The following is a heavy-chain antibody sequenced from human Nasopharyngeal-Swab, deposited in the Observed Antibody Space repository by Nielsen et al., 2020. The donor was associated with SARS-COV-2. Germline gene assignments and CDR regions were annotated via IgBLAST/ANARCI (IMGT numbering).Heavy chain of an antibody. CDR1: GGSFRGYY. D-gene: IGHD6-13*01. V-gene: IGHV4-34*01. CDR3: ARGYSRRHTYYYYYFGMDV. Sequence: SETLSLTCAVYGGSFRGYYWSWIRQPPGKGLEWIGEINHSGSTNYNPSLKSRVTISVDTSKNQFSLKLSSVTAADTAVFYCARGYSRRHTYYYYYFGMDVWGQGTTVTVSS. CDR2: INHSGST. J-gene: IGHJ6*02.